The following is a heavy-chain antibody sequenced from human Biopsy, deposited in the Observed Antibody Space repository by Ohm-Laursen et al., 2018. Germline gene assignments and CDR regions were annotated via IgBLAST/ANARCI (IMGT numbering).Heavy chain of an antibody. Sequence: SQTLSLTCTVSGVSINGGRYYWNWIRHHPGKGLEWIGNIFYSANTYYNPSLKSRVTISVDTSKNQFSLKLSSVTAADTAVYYCARSGWPENDAFDIWGQGTMVTVSS. CDR1: GVSINGGRYY. J-gene: IGHJ3*02. D-gene: IGHD6-19*01. CDR3: ARSGWPENDAFDI. V-gene: IGHV4-31*03. CDR2: IFYSANT.